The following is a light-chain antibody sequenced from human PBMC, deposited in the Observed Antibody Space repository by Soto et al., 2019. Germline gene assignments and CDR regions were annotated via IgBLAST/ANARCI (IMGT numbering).Light chain of an antibody. Sequence: EVVLTQSPGALSLSPGERATLSCRASQSVGQSLAWYHKKPGQAPSLLISGALTCATGIPDRISGSGSGTDFTLTISRLEPEDFAVYYCQQYGGSPRTFGRGTKVELK. CDR1: QSVGQS. CDR2: GAL. CDR3: QQYGGSPRT. J-gene: IGKJ4*02. V-gene: IGKV3-20*01.